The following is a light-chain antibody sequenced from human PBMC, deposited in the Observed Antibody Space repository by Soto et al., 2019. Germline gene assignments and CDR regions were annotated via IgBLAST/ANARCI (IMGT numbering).Light chain of an antibody. CDR1: QTLSSRF. CDR2: GAS. J-gene: IGKJ4*01. CDR3: QQYGDSLLT. Sequence: EIVLTQSPGTLSLSPGERATLSCRASQTLSSRFLAWYQQRPGQAPRLLIYGASSRATGIPARFSGSGSGTDFALTIGRLEPEDFAVYYCQQYGDSLLTFGGGTRVEIK. V-gene: IGKV3-20*01.